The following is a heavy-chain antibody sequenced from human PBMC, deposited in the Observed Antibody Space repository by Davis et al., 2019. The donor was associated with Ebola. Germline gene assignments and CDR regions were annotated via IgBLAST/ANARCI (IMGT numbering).Heavy chain of an antibody. CDR1: GYRFTSYW. V-gene: IGHV5-51*01. CDR2: IYPDDSDT. Sequence: GESLKISCKGSGYRFTSYWIGWVRQMPGKGLEWMGIIYPDDSDTRYSPSFQGQVTISADESISTTYLQWSSLKASDTAMYYCARGTSLARNFDYWSNRTLVSVSS. CDR3: ARGTSLARNFDY. D-gene: IGHD3-3*02. J-gene: IGHJ4*01.